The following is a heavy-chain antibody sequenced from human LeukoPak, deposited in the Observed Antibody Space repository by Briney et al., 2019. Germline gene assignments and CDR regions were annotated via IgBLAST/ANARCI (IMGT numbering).Heavy chain of an antibody. V-gene: IGHV1-2*02. CDR1: GFTFTGYY. D-gene: IGHD6-19*01. Sequence: GASVKVSCKASGFTFTGYYMHWVRQAPGQGLEWMGWINPNSGGTNYAQKLQGRVTMTTDTSTSTAYMELRSLRSDDTAVYYCARDSQWLPPRNYYYYGMDVWGQGTTVTVSS. CDR2: INPNSGGT. CDR3: ARDSQWLPPRNYYYYGMDV. J-gene: IGHJ6*02.